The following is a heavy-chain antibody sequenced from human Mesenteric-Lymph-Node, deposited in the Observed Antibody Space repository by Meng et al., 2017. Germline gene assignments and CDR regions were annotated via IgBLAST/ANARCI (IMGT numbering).Heavy chain of an antibody. J-gene: IGHJ4*02. Sequence: GGSLRLSCAASGFTFDDYTMHWVRQAPGKGLEWVSLISWDGGSTYYADSVKGRFTISRDNSKNSLYLQMNSLRTEDTALYYCAKGGYYYGSGSYYEPIDYWGQGTLVAV. CDR2: ISWDGGST. CDR3: AKGGYYYGSGSYYEPIDY. CDR1: GFTFDDYT. V-gene: IGHV3-43*01. D-gene: IGHD3-10*01.